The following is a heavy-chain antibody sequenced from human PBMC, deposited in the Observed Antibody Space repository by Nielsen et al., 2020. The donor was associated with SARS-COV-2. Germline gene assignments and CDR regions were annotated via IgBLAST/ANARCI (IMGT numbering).Heavy chain of an antibody. CDR2: INPDESKT. CDR3: AKDSWPRATPHDASDL. Sequence: GGSLRLSCAASGFIFSNYRMHWVRQAPRKGLVWVSHINPDESKTTYADSVKGRFTISRDNAKNTLYLQMNSLRADDTAVYFCAKDSWPRATPHDASDLWGQGTMVTVSS. D-gene: IGHD1-26*01. V-gene: IGHV3-74*03. J-gene: IGHJ3*01. CDR1: GFIFSNYR.